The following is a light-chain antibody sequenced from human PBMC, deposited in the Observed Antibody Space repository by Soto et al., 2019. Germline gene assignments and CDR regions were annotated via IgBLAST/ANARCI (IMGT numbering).Light chain of an antibody. V-gene: IGLV1-44*01. CDR2: TNN. CDR3: AAWDDSLNGVV. Sequence: QSVLTQPPSASGTPGQRVTISRSGSSSNIGSNTVNWYQQLPGTAPILLIYTNNQRPTGVPDRFSGSKSGTSASLAISGLLSEDEADYYCAAWDDSLNGVVFGGGTKLTVL. CDR1: SSNIGSNT. J-gene: IGLJ3*02.